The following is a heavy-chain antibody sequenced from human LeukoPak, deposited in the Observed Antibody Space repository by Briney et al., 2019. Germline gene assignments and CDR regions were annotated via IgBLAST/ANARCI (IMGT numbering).Heavy chain of an antibody. Sequence: PGGSLRLSCAASGFTFSSYSMNWVRQAPGKGLEWVSYISSSSNSIYYADSVKGRFTISRDNAKSSLYLQMNSLRAEDTAVYYCARWDPTLDAFDIWGQGTMVTVSS. J-gene: IGHJ3*02. V-gene: IGHV3-48*01. CDR2: ISSSSNSI. D-gene: IGHD1-26*01. CDR1: GFTFSSYS. CDR3: ARWDPTLDAFDI.